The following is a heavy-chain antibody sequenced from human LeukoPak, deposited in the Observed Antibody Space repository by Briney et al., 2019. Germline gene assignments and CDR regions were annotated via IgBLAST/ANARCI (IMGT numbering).Heavy chain of an antibody. D-gene: IGHD4-17*01. Sequence: QSGGSLRLSCAASGFTFSTYSMDWVRQAPGKGLEWVSYISTSISTMYYADSVEGRFTISRDSSKNTLYLQMNSLRAEDTAVYYCARAQVALDYGDYVHFQSWGQGTLVTVSS. V-gene: IGHV3-48*01. CDR3: ARAQVALDYGDYVHFQS. CDR1: GFTFSTYS. CDR2: ISTSISTM. J-gene: IGHJ1*01.